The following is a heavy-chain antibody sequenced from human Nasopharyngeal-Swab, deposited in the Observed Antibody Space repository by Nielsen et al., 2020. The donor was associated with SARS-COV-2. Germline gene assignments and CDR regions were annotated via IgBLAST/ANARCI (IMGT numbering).Heavy chain of an antibody. CDR3: ATSRVTMVQGVIITRLPFDY. V-gene: IGHV1-24*01. CDR2: FDPEDGET. Sequence: WVPQATAHGLAWMGGFDPEDGETIYAQKFLGRVTMTEDTSTDTAYMELSSLRSEDTAVYYCATSRVTMVQGVIITRLPFDYWGQGTLVTVSS. D-gene: IGHD3-10*01. J-gene: IGHJ4*02.